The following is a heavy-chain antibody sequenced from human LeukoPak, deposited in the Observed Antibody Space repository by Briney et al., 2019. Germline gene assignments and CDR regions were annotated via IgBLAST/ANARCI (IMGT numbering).Heavy chain of an antibody. Sequence: SETLSLTCTVSGYSISNGYYWGWIRQPPGKGLEWIGEINHSGSTNYNPSLKSRVTISVDTSKNQFSLKLSSVTAADTAVYYCARHDEVAGPDYYFDYWGQGTLVTVSS. J-gene: IGHJ4*02. D-gene: IGHD6-19*01. CDR1: GYSISNGYY. CDR3: ARHDEVAGPDYYFDY. V-gene: IGHV4-38-2*02. CDR2: INHSGST.